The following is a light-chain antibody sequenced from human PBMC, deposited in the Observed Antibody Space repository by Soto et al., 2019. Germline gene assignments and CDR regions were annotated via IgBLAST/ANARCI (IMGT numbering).Light chain of an antibody. Sequence: DIVMTQSPDFLAVSLGERATITCKSSQNVLYRSSNKRYLAWYQQRPGQPPRLLLYWASTRESGVPDRFIGSGFSTDFTLTISSLQAGDEAIYHCQQYYNAPYTFGQGTNLEIK. V-gene: IGKV4-1*01. CDR2: WAS. J-gene: IGKJ2*01. CDR3: QQYYNAPYT. CDR1: QNVLYRSSNKRY.